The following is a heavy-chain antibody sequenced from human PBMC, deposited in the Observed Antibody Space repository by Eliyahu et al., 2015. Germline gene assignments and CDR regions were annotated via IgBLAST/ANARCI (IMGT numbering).Heavy chain of an antibody. J-gene: IGHJ2*01. Sequence: EVQLVESGGGLVQPGGXLXLPXAAXGXTFXXYWMSWVRQAPGKGLEXVAHIKQDGSEKYYVDSVKGRFSISRDNAKTSLYLQMNSLRAEDTAVYYCASHIAGGGGKWYFDLWGRGTLVTVSS. D-gene: IGHD6-13*01. CDR3: ASHIAGGGGKWYFDL. V-gene: IGHV3-7*01. CDR2: IKQDGSEK. CDR1: GXTFXXYW.